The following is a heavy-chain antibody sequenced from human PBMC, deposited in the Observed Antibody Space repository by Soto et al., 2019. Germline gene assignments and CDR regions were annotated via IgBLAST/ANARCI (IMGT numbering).Heavy chain of an antibody. CDR1: GFTFISYA. V-gene: IGHV3-23*01. CDR2: ISGSGGST. D-gene: IGHD5-18*01. J-gene: IGHJ5*02. Sequence: VVSLRISCAASGFTFISYAMSWVRQAPGKGLEWVSAISGSGGSTYYADSVKGRFTISRDNSKNTLYLQMNSLRAEDTAVYYCAKTLQLWLPQPLDPWGQGTLDTVSS. CDR3: AKTLQLWLPQPLDP.